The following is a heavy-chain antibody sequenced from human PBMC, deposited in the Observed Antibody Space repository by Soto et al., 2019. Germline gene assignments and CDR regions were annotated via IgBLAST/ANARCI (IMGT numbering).Heavy chain of an antibody. J-gene: IGHJ4*02. CDR2: INAGDGNT. Sequence: QVQLVQSGAEVKKPGASVKVSCKASGYIFSDYGMHWVRQAPGQRLEWMGWINAGDGNTKYSQTFQGRVTITRDTSASTVYMELSSLRSEDTGVYYCARGRQDSAVLLGDCWGQGTLVTVSS. D-gene: IGHD3-10*01. CDR1: GYIFSDYG. CDR3: ARGRQDSAVLLGDC. V-gene: IGHV1-3*01.